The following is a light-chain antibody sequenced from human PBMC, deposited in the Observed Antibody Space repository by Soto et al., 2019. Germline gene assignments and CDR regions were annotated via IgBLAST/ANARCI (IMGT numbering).Light chain of an antibody. CDR3: SSYTSSSTYV. V-gene: IGLV2-14*01. J-gene: IGLJ1*01. CDR2: DVS. CDR1: SSDVGGYNY. Sequence: ALTQPASVSGSPGQSITISCTGTSSDVGGYNYVSWYQQHPGKAPKLMIYDVSNRPPGVSNRFSGSKSGNTASLTISGLQAEDEADHYCSSYTSSSTYVFGTGTKVTVL.